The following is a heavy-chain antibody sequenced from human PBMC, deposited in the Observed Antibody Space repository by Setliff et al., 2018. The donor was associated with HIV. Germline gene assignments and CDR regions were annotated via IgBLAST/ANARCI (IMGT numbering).Heavy chain of an antibody. CDR2: FDPELGET. Sequence: ASVKVSCKVSGYTLSKLSMHWVRQAPEKGLEWMGGFDPELGETLFAQKFRGRLTMTEDTSTDTAYMELTSLRSDDTAMYYCATDKREGVGTPYYFDYWGQGTQVTVSS. J-gene: IGHJ4*02. D-gene: IGHD1-26*01. V-gene: IGHV1-24*01. CDR3: ATDKREGVGTPYYFDY. CDR1: GYTLSKLS.